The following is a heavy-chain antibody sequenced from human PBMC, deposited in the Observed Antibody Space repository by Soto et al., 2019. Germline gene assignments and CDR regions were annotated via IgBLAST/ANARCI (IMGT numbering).Heavy chain of an antibody. V-gene: IGHV1-2*04. CDR1: GYAFSQFY. CDR3: ARESGGTTATLDYYYFYMDV. D-gene: IGHD4-17*01. Sequence: QVQLVQSGAEVKKPGASVKVSCKASGYAFSQFYIHWMRQAPGQGLEWMGWINPNSGRTKFAQNLQGWVTMTRDTSIKTVYMELSGLTSDATAVYYCARESGGTTATLDYYYFYMDVWGKGTKVTVSS. J-gene: IGHJ6*03. CDR2: INPNSGRT.